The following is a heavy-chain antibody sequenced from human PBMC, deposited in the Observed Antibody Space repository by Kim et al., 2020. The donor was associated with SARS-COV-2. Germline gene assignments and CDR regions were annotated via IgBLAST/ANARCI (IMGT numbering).Heavy chain of an antibody. CDR1: GYTFTTHY. D-gene: IGHD3-22*01. Sequence: ASVKVSCKASGYTFTTHYMHWVRQAPGQGLEWMGIINSSGDTTNSAQRFQGRVTMTSDTSTSTVYMELSSLTSEDTAVYYCALGKGYDSSGYYWYQFDYWGQGTLVTVSS. V-gene: IGHV1-46*01. CDR2: INSSGDTT. CDR3: ALGKGYDSSGYYWYQFDY. J-gene: IGHJ4*02.